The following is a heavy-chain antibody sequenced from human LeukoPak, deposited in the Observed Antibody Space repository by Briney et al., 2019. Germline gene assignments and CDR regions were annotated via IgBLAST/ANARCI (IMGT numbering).Heavy chain of an antibody. V-gene: IGHV4-39*01. J-gene: IGHJ4*02. CDR1: GGSISSSSYY. Sequence: PSETLSLTCTVSGGSISSSSYYWGWIRQPPGKGLEWIGRIYYSGSTYYNPSLKSRVTISVDTSKNQFSLKLSSVTAADTAVYYCARQGRNYYDSSGYHGAYWGQGTLVTVSS. CDR3: ARQGRNYYDSSGYHGAY. CDR2: IYYSGST. D-gene: IGHD3-22*01.